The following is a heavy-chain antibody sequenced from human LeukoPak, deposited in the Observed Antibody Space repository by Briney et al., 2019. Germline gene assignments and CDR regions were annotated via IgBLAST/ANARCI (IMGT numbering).Heavy chain of an antibody. Sequence: GDSLTLLCAPSGLTFNSYSMIWVRQAPARGRKWVSYISSSSSTIYYADSVKGRFTISRDNAKNSLYLQMNSLRAEDTAVYYCARTVVGDIDYWGQGTLVTVSS. CDR2: ISSSSSTI. CDR3: ARTVVGDIDY. D-gene: IGHD1-26*01. CDR1: GLTFNSYS. J-gene: IGHJ4*02. V-gene: IGHV3-48*01.